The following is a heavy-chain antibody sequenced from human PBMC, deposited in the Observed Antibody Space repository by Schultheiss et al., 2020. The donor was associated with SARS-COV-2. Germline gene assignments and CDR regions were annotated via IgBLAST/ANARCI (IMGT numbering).Heavy chain of an antibody. Sequence: GGFLRLSCAASGFTFSSYGMHWVRQAPGKGLEWVSYISSSGSTIYYADSVKGRFTISRDNAKNSLYLQMNSLRAEDTAVYYCARALAARSAFDIWGQGTMVTVSS. CDR2: ISSSGSTI. CDR1: GFTFSSYG. D-gene: IGHD6-6*01. V-gene: IGHV3-48*04. CDR3: ARALAARSAFDI. J-gene: IGHJ3*02.